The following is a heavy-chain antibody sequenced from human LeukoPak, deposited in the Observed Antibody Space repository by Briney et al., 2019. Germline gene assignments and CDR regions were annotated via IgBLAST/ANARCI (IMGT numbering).Heavy chain of an antibody. CDR2: IKQDGSEK. D-gene: IGHD6-13*01. J-gene: IGHJ5*02. CDR3: MTASRSSSWPPPT. Sequence: QTGGSLRLSCAASGFTFSSYWTTWVRQAPGKGLEWVANIKQDGSEKKYVDSVKGRFTISRDNAKNSLYLQMNSLRAEDTAMYYCMTASRSSSWPPPTWGQGTLVTVSS. CDR1: GFTFSSYW. V-gene: IGHV3-7*01.